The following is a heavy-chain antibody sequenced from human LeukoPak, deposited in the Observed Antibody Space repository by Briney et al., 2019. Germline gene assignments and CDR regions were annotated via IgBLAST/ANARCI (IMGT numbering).Heavy chain of an antibody. J-gene: IGHJ6*03. CDR1: GGSFSGYY. Sequence: SETLSLTCAVYGGSFSGYYWSWIRQPPGKGLEWIGDINHSGSTNYNPSLKRRVTISVDTSKNQFSLKLSSVTAADAAVYYCARATRGCSGYCTGSYYYYMDVWGTGTTVTVSS. D-gene: IGHD5-12*01. V-gene: IGHV4-34*01. CDR3: ARATRGCSGYCTGSYYYYMDV. CDR2: INHSGST.